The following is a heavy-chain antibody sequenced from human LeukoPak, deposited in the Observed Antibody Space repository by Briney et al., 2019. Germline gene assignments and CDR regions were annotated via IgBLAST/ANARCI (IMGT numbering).Heavy chain of an antibody. J-gene: IGHJ4*02. CDR1: GFVFSDYA. D-gene: IGHD6-19*01. Sequence: GGSLRLSCTVSGFVFSDYAMHWVRQSPGKGLEWVAYIRYDGKYKFYADSVKGRFTISRDNSKNTLYLQMNSLRAEDTAVYYCARDRAAVAGRENYWGQGTLVTVSS. V-gene: IGHV3-30*02. CDR3: ARDRAAVAGRENY. CDR2: IRYDGKYK.